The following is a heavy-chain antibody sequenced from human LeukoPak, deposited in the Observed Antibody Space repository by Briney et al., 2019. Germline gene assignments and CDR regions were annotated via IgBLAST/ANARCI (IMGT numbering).Heavy chain of an antibody. J-gene: IGHJ4*02. Sequence: PSETLSLTCTVSGGPISIYYWSWIRQPPGKGLEWIGYIYYSGSTNYNPSLKSRATISVDTSKNQFSLKLRSVSAADTAVYYCVRANYFDYWGQGTLVTVSS. CDR1: GGPISIYY. CDR2: IYYSGST. CDR3: VRANYFDY. V-gene: IGHV4-59*01.